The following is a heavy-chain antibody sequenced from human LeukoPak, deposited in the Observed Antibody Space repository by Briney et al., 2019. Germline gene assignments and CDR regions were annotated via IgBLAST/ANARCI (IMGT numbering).Heavy chain of an antibody. Sequence: SETLSLTCTVSGGSITSSSHYWGWIRQPPGQGLQWIGLIYYDGSAYYNLSLKSRLTISIDTSKSQFSLQLSSVTAADTAVYYCARGLNDFWAGETYWGQGTLVTVSS. CDR2: IYYDGSA. CDR1: GGSITSSSHY. CDR3: ARGLNDFWAGETY. J-gene: IGHJ4*02. V-gene: IGHV4-39*01. D-gene: IGHD3-3*01.